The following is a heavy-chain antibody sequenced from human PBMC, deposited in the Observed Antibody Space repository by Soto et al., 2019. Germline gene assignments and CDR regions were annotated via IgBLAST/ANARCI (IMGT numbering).Heavy chain of an antibody. CDR2: ISSSSSTI. Sequence: EVQLVESGGGLVQPGGSLRLSCAASGFTFSSYSMNWVRQAPGKGLEWVSYISSSSSTIYYADSVKGRFTISRDNAKNSLYLQMNSLRDEDTAVYYCARAGYSSSWLPNAEYFQHWGQGTLVTVSS. CDR1: GFTFSSYS. D-gene: IGHD6-13*01. J-gene: IGHJ1*01. CDR3: ARAGYSSSWLPNAEYFQH. V-gene: IGHV3-48*02.